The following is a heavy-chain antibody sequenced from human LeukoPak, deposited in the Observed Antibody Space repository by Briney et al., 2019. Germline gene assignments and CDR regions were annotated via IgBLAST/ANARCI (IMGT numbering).Heavy chain of an antibody. CDR2: INPSGGST. Sequence: ASVKVSCKASGYTFTSYYMHWVRQAPGQGLEWMGIINPSGGSTSYAQKFQGRVTMTRDTSTSTVYMELSSLRSEDTAVYYCARGPIRGYSGYDWDYWGQGTLVTVSS. V-gene: IGHV1-46*01. J-gene: IGHJ4*02. CDR3: ARGPIRGYSGYDWDY. D-gene: IGHD5-12*01. CDR1: GYTFTSYY.